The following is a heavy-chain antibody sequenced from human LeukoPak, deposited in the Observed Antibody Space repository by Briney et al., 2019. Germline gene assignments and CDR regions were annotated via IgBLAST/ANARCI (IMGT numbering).Heavy chain of an antibody. CDR1: GYTFTDYY. V-gene: IGHV1-18*04. J-gene: IGHJ4*02. CDR2: ISTYNGNT. Sequence: GASVKVSCKASGYTFTDYYMHWVRQAPGQGLEWLGWISTYNGNTHYAQKLQGRVTMTTDTSTTTAYMELRSLRSDDTAVYYCARDYRTGFDYWGQGTLVTVSS. CDR3: ARDYRTGFDY. D-gene: IGHD7-27*01.